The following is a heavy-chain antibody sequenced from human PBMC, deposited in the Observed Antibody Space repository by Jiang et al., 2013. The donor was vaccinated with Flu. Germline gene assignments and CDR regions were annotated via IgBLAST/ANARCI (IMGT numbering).Heavy chain of an antibody. J-gene: IGHJ5*02. CDR3: AKVTPTAFDP. CDR2: MNPDSGNT. CDR1: GRTFIDYY. V-gene: IGHV1-2*02. Sequence: GRTFIDYYIHWVRQAPGQGLEWMGWMNPDSGNTKSAQNFQGRLTMTRDTSINTAYMELTKLTSDDTAIYYCAKVTPTAFDPWGQGTLVTVSS. D-gene: IGHD2-21*02.